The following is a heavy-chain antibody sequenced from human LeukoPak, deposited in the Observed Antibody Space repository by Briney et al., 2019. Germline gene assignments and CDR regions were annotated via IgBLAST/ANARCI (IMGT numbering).Heavy chain of an antibody. CDR2: ISSSSSYI. Sequence: GGSLRLSCAASGFTFSSYEMNWVRQAPGKGLEWVSSISSSSSYIYYADSVKGRFTISRDNAKNSLYLQMNSLRAEDTAVYYCARVRYSSGASSYWGQGTLVTVSS. D-gene: IGHD6-19*01. CDR1: GFTFSSYE. CDR3: ARVRYSSGASSY. V-gene: IGHV3-21*01. J-gene: IGHJ4*02.